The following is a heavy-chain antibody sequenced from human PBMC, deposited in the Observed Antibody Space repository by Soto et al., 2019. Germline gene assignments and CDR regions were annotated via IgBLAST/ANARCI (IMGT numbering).Heavy chain of an antibody. CDR3: AKDGLGGNYMYYFEY. V-gene: IGHV3-23*01. J-gene: IGHJ4*02. CDR2: IGGDGGTT. Sequence: EVQVLESGGGLVQPGGSLRLSCVASGFTFNSYAMNWVRQAPGKGLEWVSGIGGDGGTTYYADSVEGRFTISRDNSKNTLFLQLNSLRADDTAVYYCAKDGLGGNYMYYFEYWGQGALVTVSS. CDR1: GFTFNSYA. D-gene: IGHD3-16*01.